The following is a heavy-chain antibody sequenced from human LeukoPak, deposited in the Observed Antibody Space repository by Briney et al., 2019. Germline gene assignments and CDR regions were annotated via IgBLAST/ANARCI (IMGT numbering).Heavy chain of an antibody. Sequence: PGGSLRLSCAASGFTFSSYGMHWVRRAPGKGLEWVAVIWYDGSNKYYADSVKGRFTISRDNSKNTLYLQMNSLRAEDTAVYYCARAARGSYSVYWGQGTLVTVSS. V-gene: IGHV3-33*01. D-gene: IGHD1-26*01. CDR1: GFTFSSYG. CDR3: ARAARGSYSVY. CDR2: IWYDGSNK. J-gene: IGHJ4*02.